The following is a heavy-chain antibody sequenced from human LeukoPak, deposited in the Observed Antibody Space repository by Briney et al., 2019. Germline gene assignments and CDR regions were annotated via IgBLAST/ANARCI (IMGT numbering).Heavy chain of an antibody. CDR3: ASQYCRSTSCNPLFQY. V-gene: IGHV4-39*01. Sequence: SETLSLTCSVSGGSISSSSYYWSWIRQPPGKGLEWIGTIHNSGSTYSNPSHPSLKSRVSISVDTSRNQFSLRLTSVTAADTAVYYCASQYCRSTSCNPLFQYWGQGTLVTVSS. D-gene: IGHD2-2*01. CDR1: GGSISSSSYY. J-gene: IGHJ1*01. CDR2: IHNSGST.